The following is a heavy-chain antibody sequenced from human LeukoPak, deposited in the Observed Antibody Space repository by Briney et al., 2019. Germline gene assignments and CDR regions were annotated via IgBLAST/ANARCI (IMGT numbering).Heavy chain of an antibody. V-gene: IGHV3-74*01. CDR2: ISSDGSRI. Sequence: GGSLRLSCAASGFTFSSYWMHWVRQAPGKGLVWVSRISSDGSRISYADSVKGRFTISRDDAKKTPDLQMNSLRAEDTAVYFCARDNGRNGFDIWGQGTMVTVSS. CDR1: GFTFSSYW. CDR3: ARDNGRNGFDI. J-gene: IGHJ3*02.